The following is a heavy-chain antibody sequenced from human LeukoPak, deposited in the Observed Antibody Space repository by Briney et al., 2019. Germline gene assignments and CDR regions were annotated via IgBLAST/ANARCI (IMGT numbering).Heavy chain of an antibody. CDR3: ARVRDFDWLPNNWFDP. V-gene: IGHV4-31*03. Sequence: SETLSLTCTVSGGSISSGGYYWSWIRQHPGKGLEWIGYIYYSGSTYYNPSLKSRVTISVDTSKNQFSLKLSSVTAADTAVYYCARVRDFDWLPNNWFDPWGQGTLVTVST. CDR2: IYYSGST. CDR1: GGSISSGGYY. D-gene: IGHD3-9*01. J-gene: IGHJ5*02.